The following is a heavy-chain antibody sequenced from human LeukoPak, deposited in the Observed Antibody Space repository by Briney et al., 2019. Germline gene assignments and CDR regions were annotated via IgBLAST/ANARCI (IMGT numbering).Heavy chain of an antibody. CDR1: GYAFTSYD. CDR3: ARTKSVLLWFGEFGY. CDR2: IIPIFGTA. D-gene: IGHD3-10*01. V-gene: IGHV1-69*13. Sequence: ASVKVSCKASGYAFTSYDINWVRQAPGQGLEWMGGIIPIFGTANYAQKFQGRVTITADESTSTAYMELSSLRSEDTAVYYCARTKSVLLWFGEFGYWGQGTLVTVSS. J-gene: IGHJ4*02.